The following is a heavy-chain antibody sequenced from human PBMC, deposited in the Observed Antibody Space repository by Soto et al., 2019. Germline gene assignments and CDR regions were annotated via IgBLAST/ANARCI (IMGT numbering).Heavy chain of an antibody. CDR2: MSTSSGGT. J-gene: IGHJ4*02. D-gene: IGHD3-10*01. CDR3: ARGFGSSWFDY. CDR1: GYTFTANY. Sequence: ASVKVSCKPSGYTFTANYIHWVRQAPGQGLEWMGWMSTSSGGTRFAEKFQGRVTLTRDTSISRAYMELTTLTLDDTAVYYCARGFGSSWFDYWGQGTRVTVSS. V-gene: IGHV1-2*02.